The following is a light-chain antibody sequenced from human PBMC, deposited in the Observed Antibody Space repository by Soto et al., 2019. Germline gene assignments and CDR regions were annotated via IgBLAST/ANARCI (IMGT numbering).Light chain of an antibody. V-gene: IGKV3-15*01. Sequence: EIVMTQSPATLSVSPGARATLSCRASQSVSSNVAWYQQRPGQAPRLLMYDASARATGIPARFGGSGSGTEFTLTISRLQSEDFAVYYCLQYNNWPPAITFGQGTRLDIK. CDR3: LQYNNWPPAIT. CDR2: DAS. CDR1: QSVSSN. J-gene: IGKJ5*01.